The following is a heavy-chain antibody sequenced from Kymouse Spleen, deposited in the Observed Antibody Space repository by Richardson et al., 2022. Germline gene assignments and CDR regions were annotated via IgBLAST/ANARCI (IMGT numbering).Heavy chain of an antibody. CDR1: GFTFSSYA. J-gene: IGHJ6*02. CDR3: AKDRGRIRDYYYYYGMDV. Sequence: EVQLVESGGGLVQPGGSLRLSCAASGFTFSSYAMSWVRQAPGKGLEWVSAISGSGGSTYYADSVKGRFTISRDNSKNTLYLQMNSLRAEDTAVYYCAKDRGRIRDYYYYYGMDVWGQGTTVTVSS. CDR2: ISGSGGST. V-gene: IGHV3-23*04. D-gene: IGHD3-10*01,IGHD3-16*02,IGHD3-22*01.